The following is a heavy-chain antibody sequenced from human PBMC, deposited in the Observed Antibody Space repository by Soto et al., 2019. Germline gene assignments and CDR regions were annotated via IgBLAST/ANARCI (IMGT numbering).Heavy chain of an antibody. CDR2: FTPSGGST. D-gene: IGHD2-2*01. CDR3: ARSIGTDANFDS. J-gene: IGHJ4*02. CDR1: GYTLSSYY. V-gene: IGHV1-46*01. Sequence: ASVKVSCKAFGYTLSSYYIHWVRQAPGQGLEWMGIFTPSGGSTNFAQKFQGRFTMSADTSISTVYMDLTSLTTDDTAVYYCARSIGTDANFDSWGQGTLVTVSS.